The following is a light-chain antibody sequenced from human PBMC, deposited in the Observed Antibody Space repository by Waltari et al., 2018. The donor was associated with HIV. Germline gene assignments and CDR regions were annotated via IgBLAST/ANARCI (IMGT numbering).Light chain of an antibody. CDR1: QRISSY. Sequence: DIQMTQSPSFLSASVGDRVTITCRASQRISSYLNWYQKKPGNAPKLLVYAASILKSGVPPRFSGSGSGTDFTLTISSLQPEDFATYYCQQSYGTPRTFGPGTKVDIK. CDR2: AAS. J-gene: IGKJ3*01. CDR3: QQSYGTPRT. V-gene: IGKV1-39*01.